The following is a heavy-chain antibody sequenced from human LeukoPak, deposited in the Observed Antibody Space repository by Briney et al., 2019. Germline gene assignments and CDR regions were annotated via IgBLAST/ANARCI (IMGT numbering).Heavy chain of an antibody. D-gene: IGHD2-8*02. Sequence: PGGSLRLSCAASGFTVSNNYMSWVRQAPGKGLEWVSVIYSGGRTYYADSVKGRFTISRDNSKHTLYLQMNSLRPEGTAVYYCARGGGVQYYFDYWGQGTLVTVSS. CDR1: GFTVSNNY. V-gene: IGHV3-53*01. CDR2: IYSGGRT. J-gene: IGHJ4*02. CDR3: ARGGGVQYYFDY.